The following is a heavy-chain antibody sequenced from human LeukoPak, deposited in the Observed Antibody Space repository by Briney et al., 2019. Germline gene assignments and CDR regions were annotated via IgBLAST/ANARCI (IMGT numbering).Heavy chain of an antibody. V-gene: IGHV1-46*01. CDR1: GYTFTSYY. J-gene: IGHJ4*02. Sequence: ASVKVSCKASGYTFTSYYMHWVRQAPGQGLEWMGIINPSGGSTSYAQKFQGRVTMTEDTSTDTAYMELSSLRSEDTAVYYCAGRITMVRGVIGRYYFDYWGQGTLVTVSS. CDR3: AGRITMVRGVIGRYYFDY. CDR2: INPSGGST. D-gene: IGHD3-10*01.